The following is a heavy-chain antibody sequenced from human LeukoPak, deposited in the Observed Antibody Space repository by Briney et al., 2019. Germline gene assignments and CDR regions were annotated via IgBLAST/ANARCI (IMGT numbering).Heavy chain of an antibody. CDR3: ARGDKQLVFKRRKGGFDP. J-gene: IGHJ5*02. V-gene: IGHV3-30*04. Sequence: GGSLRLSCAASGFTFSSYAVHWVRQAPGKGLEWVTVISYDGSDKYYADSVKGRFTIPRDNSKNTLHLQMNSPRTEDTAVYYCARGDKQLVFKRRKGGFDPWGQGTLVTVSS. CDR1: GFTFSSYA. CDR2: ISYDGSDK. D-gene: IGHD6-13*01.